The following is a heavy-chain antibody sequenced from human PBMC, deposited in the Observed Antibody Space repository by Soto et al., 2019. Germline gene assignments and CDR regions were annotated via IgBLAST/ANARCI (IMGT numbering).Heavy chain of an antibody. D-gene: IGHD3-22*01. J-gene: IGHJ4*02. V-gene: IGHV3-30*18. CDR2: ISYDGSNK. CDR1: GFTFSSYG. Sequence: QVQLVESGGGVVQPGRSLRLSCAASGFTFSSYGMHWVRQAPGKGLEWVAVISYDGSNKYYADSVKGRFTISRDNSKNTLYLQMNSLRAEDTAVYYCAKLPPDSSGNYVNYWGQGTLVTVSS. CDR3: AKLPPDSSGNYVNY.